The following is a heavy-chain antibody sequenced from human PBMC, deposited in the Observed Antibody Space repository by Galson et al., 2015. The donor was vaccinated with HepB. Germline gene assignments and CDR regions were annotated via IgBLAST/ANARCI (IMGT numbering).Heavy chain of an antibody. CDR2: ITYDGSNK. CDR1: GFTFSSYA. V-gene: IGHV3-30-3*01. J-gene: IGHJ4*02. CDR3: ARDTQGLIVDTNSTGFDY. Sequence: SLRLSCAASGFTFSSYAMRWVRQAPGKGLEWVSVITYDGSNKYYADSVKGRFTISRDNSKNTLYLQMNSLRAEDTAVYYCARDTQGLIVDTNSTGFDYWGQGTLVTVSS. D-gene: IGHD5-12*01.